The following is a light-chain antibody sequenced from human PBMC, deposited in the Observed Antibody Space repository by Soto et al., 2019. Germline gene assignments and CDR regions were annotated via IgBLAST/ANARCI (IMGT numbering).Light chain of an antibody. J-gene: IGLJ1*01. V-gene: IGLV2-14*01. Sequence: QSALTQPASVSGSPGQSITISCTGTSSDVGGYNYVSWYQQHPGKAPKLMIYEVSNRPSGVSNRFSGSKSGHTASLTISGLQAEDGADYYCSSYTSSSTPYVFGTGTKLTVL. CDR3: SSYTSSSTPYV. CDR2: EVS. CDR1: SSDVGGYNY.